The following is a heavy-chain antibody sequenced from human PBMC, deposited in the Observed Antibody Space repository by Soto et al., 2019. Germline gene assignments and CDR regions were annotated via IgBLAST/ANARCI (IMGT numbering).Heavy chain of an antibody. J-gene: IGHJ4*02. CDR3: ARRWGEGRVDY. D-gene: IGHD3-10*01. CDR1: GGSISSSNW. V-gene: IGHV4-4*02. Sequence: QVQLQESGPGLVKPSGTLSLTCAVSGGSISSSNWWSWVRRPPGKGLEWIVEIYHSGSPNYNPSRKSRGTISVYKSRNQFSLQLSPATAADTAVYYCARRWGEGRVDYWGQGTLVTVSS. CDR2: IYHSGSP.